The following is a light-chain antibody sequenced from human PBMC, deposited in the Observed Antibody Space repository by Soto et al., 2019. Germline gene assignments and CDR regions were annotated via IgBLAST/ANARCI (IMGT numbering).Light chain of an antibody. Sequence: EIVMTQFPATLSVSPGERATLSCRASQSVSSNLAWFQQKPGQAPRVLIYGISTRATGIPARFSGSGSETEFTLTISSLQSEDFAVYYSQHYNNWPLTFGGGTKVEIK. CDR3: QHYNNWPLT. CDR2: GIS. CDR1: QSVSSN. V-gene: IGKV3-15*01. J-gene: IGKJ4*01.